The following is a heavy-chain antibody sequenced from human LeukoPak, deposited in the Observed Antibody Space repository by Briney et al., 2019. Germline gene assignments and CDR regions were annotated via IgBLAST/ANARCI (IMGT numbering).Heavy chain of an antibody. D-gene: IGHD2-15*01. CDR3: ARATVCSGGSCPLIDY. V-gene: IGHV1-2*02. Sequence: ASVKVSCKASGYTFTCYYMHWVRQAPGQGLEWMGWINPNSGGTNYAQKFQGRVTITRDAYISTAYMELSRLRSDDTAVYYCARATVCSGGSCPLIDYWGQGTLVTVSS. CDR1: GYTFTCYY. CDR2: INPNSGGT. J-gene: IGHJ4*02.